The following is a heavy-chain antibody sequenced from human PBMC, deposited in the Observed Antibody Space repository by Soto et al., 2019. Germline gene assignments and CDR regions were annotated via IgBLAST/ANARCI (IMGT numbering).Heavy chain of an antibody. J-gene: IGHJ4*02. CDR2: TKNKGQSFTI. CDR1: GFASSDHY. V-gene: IGHV3-72*01. Sequence: EVQLVESGGGLVQPGGSLRLSCAASGFASSDHYMDWVRQAPGKGLEWLGRTKNKGQSFTIEYAPSVKGRSIISRDDSKNSVFLQINSLRTDDTAVYYCARWVAGAADCWGQGTQVTVSS. CDR3: ARWVAGAADC. D-gene: IGHD2-15*01.